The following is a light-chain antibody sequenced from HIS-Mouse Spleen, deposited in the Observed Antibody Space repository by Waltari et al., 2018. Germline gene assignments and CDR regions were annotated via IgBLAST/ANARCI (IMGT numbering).Light chain of an antibody. CDR2: EVS. J-gene: IGLJ1*01. CDR1: SSDVGGYNY. CDR3: SSHTSSSTLLYV. V-gene: IGLV2-14*01. Sequence: QSALTQPASVSGSPGQSITISCTGTSSDVGGYNYVSWYQQHPGKAPKLMIYEVSNRASGFSNRFSGSKSGNTASLTISGLQAEDEADYYCSSHTSSSTLLYVFGTGTKVTVL.